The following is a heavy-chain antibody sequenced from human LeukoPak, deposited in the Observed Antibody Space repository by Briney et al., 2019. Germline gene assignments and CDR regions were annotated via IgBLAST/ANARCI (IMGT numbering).Heavy chain of an antibody. Sequence: PGGSLRLSCAASGFTFSSYAMSWVRQAPGEGLEWVSAISGSGGSTYYADSVKGRFTISRDNSKNTLYLQMNSLRAEDTAMYYCAKAQYAYGSGKQGLFDYWGQGTLVTVSS. D-gene: IGHD3-10*01. CDR2: ISGSGGST. CDR3: AKAQYAYGSGKQGLFDY. J-gene: IGHJ4*02. CDR1: GFTFSSYA. V-gene: IGHV3-23*01.